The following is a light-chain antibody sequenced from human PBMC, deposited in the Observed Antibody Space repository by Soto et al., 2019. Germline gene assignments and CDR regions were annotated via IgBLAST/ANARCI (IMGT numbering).Light chain of an antibody. V-gene: IGKV3-20*01. CDR3: PQYVGSPKT. CDR2: GAS. Sequence: EIVLTQSPGTLALSPGEGATLSCRASQSVSKYLAWYQQKPGQAPRLLIYGASSRATGIPDSFSGSGSGTGFTPTTSRLEPEYFSVYDSPQYVGSPKTSGQGNKVDIK. J-gene: IGKJ1*01. CDR1: QSVSKY.